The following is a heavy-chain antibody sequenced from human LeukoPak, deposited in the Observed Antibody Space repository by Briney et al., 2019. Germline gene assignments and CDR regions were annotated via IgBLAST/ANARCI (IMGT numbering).Heavy chain of an antibody. CDR1: GFTLTSYD. Sequence: PGGSLRLSCAASGFTLTSYDMHWVRQATGKGLEWVSAIDTAGDTSYPGSVKGRFTISRENAKNSLYLQMNSLRAGDTAVYYCAREASGSGIQPLDYWGQGTLVTVSS. CDR3: AREASGSGIQPLDY. V-gene: IGHV3-13*04. J-gene: IGHJ4*02. D-gene: IGHD3-10*01. CDR2: IDTAGDT.